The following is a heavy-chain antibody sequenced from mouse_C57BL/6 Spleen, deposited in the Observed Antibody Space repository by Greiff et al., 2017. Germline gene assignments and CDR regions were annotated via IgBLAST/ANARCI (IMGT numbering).Heavy chain of an antibody. CDR1: GYTFTSYT. CDR2: INPSSGYT. CDR3: ARSRDGYYDAMDY. J-gene: IGHJ4*01. D-gene: IGHD2-3*01. V-gene: IGHV1-4*01. Sequence: QVHVKQSGAELARPGASVKMSCKASGYTFTSYTMHWVKQRPGQGLEWIGYINPSSGYTKYNQKFKDKATLTADKSSSTAYMQLSSLTSEDSAVYYCARSRDGYYDAMDYWGQGTSVTVSS.